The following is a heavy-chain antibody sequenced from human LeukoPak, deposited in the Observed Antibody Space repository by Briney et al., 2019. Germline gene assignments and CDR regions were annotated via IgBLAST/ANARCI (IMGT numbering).Heavy chain of an antibody. CDR2: IKQDGSEK. D-gene: IGHD3-10*01. V-gene: IGHV3-7*03. CDR3: ARESLFYYGSGSYYDY. Sequence: PGGSLRLSCAASGFTFSSYWMSWVRQAPGKGLEWVANIKQDGSEKYYVDSVKGRFTISRDNAKNSLYLQMNSLRAEDTAVYYCARESLFYYGSGSYYDYWGQGTLVTVSS. CDR1: GFTFSSYW. J-gene: IGHJ4*02.